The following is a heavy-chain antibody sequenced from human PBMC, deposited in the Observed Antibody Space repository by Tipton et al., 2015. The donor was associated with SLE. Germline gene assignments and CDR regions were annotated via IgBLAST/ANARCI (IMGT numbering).Heavy chain of an antibody. J-gene: IGHJ4*02. Sequence: TLSLTCTVSCGSIRSHYWSWLRQPPRKKLERIGYIYYNRHTKYIPSLEIRVTISIDKSKNQFSLSLRSVTAADTAVYYCASGSVRADDYCGQGTLVTVSS. CDR2: IYYNRHT. CDR3: ASGSVRADDY. CDR1: CGSIRSHY. D-gene: IGHD4-17*01. V-gene: IGHV4-59*11.